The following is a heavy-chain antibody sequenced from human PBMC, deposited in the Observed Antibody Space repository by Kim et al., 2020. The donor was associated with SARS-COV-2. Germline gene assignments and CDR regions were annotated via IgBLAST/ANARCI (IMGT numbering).Heavy chain of an antibody. J-gene: IGHJ4*02. CDR3: LSARGY. D-gene: IGHD1-26*01. V-gene: IGHV3-23*01. CDR2: GSGGDT. Sequence: GSGGDTYYADSVKGRFSISRDNSKNTLYLQMSSLRAGDTAVYYCLSARGYSGQGTLVTVSS.